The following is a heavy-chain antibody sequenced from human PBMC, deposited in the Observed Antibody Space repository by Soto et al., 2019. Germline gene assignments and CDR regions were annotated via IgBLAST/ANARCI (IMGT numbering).Heavy chain of an antibody. Sequence: ASVKVSCKASGYTFTSYYMHWVRQAPGQGLEWMGIINPSGGSTSYAQKFQGRVTMTRDTSTSTVYMELSSLRSEDTAVYYCARASPGYHSTGSLDFRGQGTLVTVSA. D-gene: IGHD3-22*01. CDR3: ARASPGYHSTGSLDF. CDR2: INPSGGST. J-gene: IGHJ4*02. CDR1: GYTFTSYY. V-gene: IGHV1-46*01.